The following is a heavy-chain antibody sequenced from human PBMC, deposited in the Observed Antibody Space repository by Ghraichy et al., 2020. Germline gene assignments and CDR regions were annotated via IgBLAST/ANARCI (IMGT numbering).Heavy chain of an antibody. J-gene: IGHJ5*02. CDR2: IIPIFGTA. V-gene: IGHV1-69*13. CDR3: ARVHPVVAATHGWFDP. Sequence: SVKVSCKASGGTFSSYAISWVRQAPGQGLEWMGGIIPIFGTANYAQKFQGRVTITADESTSTAYMELSSLRSEDTAVYYCARVHPVVAATHGWFDPWGQGTLVTVSS. D-gene: IGHD2-15*01. CDR1: GGTFSSYA.